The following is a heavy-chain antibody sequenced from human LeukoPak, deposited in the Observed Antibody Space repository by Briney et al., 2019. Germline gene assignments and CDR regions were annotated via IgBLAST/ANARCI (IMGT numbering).Heavy chain of an antibody. J-gene: IGHJ4*02. Sequence: GGSLRLSCAASGFTISKYSMHWVRQAPGKGLEWVAVISHDGSNKYYADSVKGRFTISRDNSKNMLYLQMNSLRPEDTAVYYCAEKGISDYWGQGTLVTVSS. CDR1: GFTISKYS. CDR2: ISHDGSNK. D-gene: IGHD6-13*01. CDR3: AEKGISDY. V-gene: IGHV3-30-3*01.